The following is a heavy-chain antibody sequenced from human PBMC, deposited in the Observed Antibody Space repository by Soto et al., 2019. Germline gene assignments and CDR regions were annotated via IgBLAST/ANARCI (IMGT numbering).Heavy chain of an antibody. CDR1: GRSVTSGSYY. J-gene: IGHJ4*02. CDR2: THYGGSS. Sequence: PSETLSLTCSVSGRSVTSGSYYWSWIRQAPGKGLEWVGDTHYGGSSNYNHSLKSRVTISIDTSKNQFSLKLTSVTAADTAVYYCARQTRGNYFDYWGQGTLVTVSS. V-gene: IGHV4-61*01. CDR3: ARQTRGNYFDY. D-gene: IGHD1-26*01.